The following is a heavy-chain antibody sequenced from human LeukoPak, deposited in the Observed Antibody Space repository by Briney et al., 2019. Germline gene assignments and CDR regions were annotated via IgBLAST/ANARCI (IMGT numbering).Heavy chain of an antibody. V-gene: IGHV3-20*04. CDR3: ARAWSSGWYEEYYFDY. CDR2: INWNGGST. Sequence: GGSLRLSCAASGFTFDDYGMSWVRQAPGKGLEWVSGINWNGGSTGYADSVKGRFTISRDNAKNSLYLQMNSLRAEDTALYYCARAWSSGWYEEYYFDYWGQGTLVTVSS. D-gene: IGHD6-19*01. CDR1: GFTFDDYG. J-gene: IGHJ4*02.